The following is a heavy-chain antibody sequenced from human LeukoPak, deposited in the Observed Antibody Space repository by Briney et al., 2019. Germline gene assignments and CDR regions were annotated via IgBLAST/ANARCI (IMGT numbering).Heavy chain of an antibody. D-gene: IGHD2-2*01. CDR2: IKSKTDGGTT. J-gene: IGHJ4*02. CDR1: GFTFSNAW. V-gene: IGHV3-15*01. Sequence: GGSLRLSCAASGFTFSNAWMSWVRQAPGKGLEWVGRIKSKTDGGTTDYAAPVKGRFTISRDDSKNTLYLQMNSLKTEGTAVYYCPHLIVVVPAATALDYSGKGTLVPVSS. CDR3: PHLIVVVPAATALDY.